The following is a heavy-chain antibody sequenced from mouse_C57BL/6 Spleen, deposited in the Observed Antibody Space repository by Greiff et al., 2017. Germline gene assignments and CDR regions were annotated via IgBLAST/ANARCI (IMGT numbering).Heavy chain of an antibody. CDR1: GYTFTSYG. CDR3: ARRDYDYEEGGYAMDY. J-gene: IGHJ4*01. CDR2: IYIGNGYT. V-gene: IGHV1-58*01. D-gene: IGHD2-4*01. Sequence: EVKLQESGAELVRPGSSVKMSCKTSGYTFTSYGINWVKQRPGQGLEWIGYIYIGNGYTEYNEKFKGKATLTSDTSSSTAYMQLSSLTSEDSAIYFCARRDYDYEEGGYAMDYWGQGTSVTVSS.